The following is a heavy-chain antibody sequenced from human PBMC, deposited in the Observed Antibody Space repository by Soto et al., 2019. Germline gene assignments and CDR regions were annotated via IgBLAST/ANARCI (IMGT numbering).Heavy chain of an antibody. CDR2: ISAHNGNT. V-gene: IGHV1-18*01. CDR1: GYIFTSYG. Sequence: QAHLVQSGPEVKKPGASVKVSCKGSGYIFTSYGIAWVRQAPGQGLEWMGWISAHNGNTEYAQKFQGRVTVTRDTSTSAAYLELRSLRSDVTALYYCARGREGDYWGQGALVSVSS. CDR3: ARGREGDY. J-gene: IGHJ4*02.